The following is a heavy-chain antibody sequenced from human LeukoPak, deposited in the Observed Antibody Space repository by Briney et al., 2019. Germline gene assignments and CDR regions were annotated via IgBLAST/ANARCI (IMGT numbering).Heavy chain of an antibody. V-gene: IGHV3-43*01. CDR1: GFTFDDYT. J-gene: IGHJ4*02. CDR2: ISWDGGST. CDR3: AKDVGHYYDSSGYFDY. Sequence: GGSLRLSCAASGFTFDDYTMHWVRQAPGKGLEWVSLISWDGGSTYYADSVKGRFTISRDNSKNSLYLQMNSLRTEDTALYYCAKDVGHYYDSSGYFDYWGQGTLVTVSS. D-gene: IGHD3-22*01.